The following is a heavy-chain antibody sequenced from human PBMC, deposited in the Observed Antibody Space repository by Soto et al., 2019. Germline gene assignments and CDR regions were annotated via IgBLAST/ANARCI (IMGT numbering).Heavy chain of an antibody. V-gene: IGHV1-69*01. D-gene: IGHD2-2*02. CDR3: ARGPGRDIVVVPAAIGYYYGMDV. CDR2: IIPIFGTA. J-gene: IGHJ6*02. Sequence: QVQLGQSGAEVKKPGSSVKVSCKASGGTFSSYAIRWVRQAPGQGLEWMGGIIPIFGTANYAQKFQGRVTITADESTSTAYMELSRLRSEDTAVYYCARGPGRDIVVVPAAIGYYYGMDVWGQGTTVTVSS. CDR1: GGTFSSYA.